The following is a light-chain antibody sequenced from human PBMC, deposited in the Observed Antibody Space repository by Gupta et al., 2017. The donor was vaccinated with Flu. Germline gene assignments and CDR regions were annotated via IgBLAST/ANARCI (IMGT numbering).Light chain of an antibody. V-gene: IGLV2-8*01. CDR2: DVS. CDR1: SSDVGGYNY. Sequence: QSALTHPPSASRSPGQSVTISCTGTSSDVGGYNYVSWYQQHPGKAPKLMIYDVSKRPSGVPDRFSGSKSGSAASLTVSGLQAEDEADYYCSSYGGSNKYVFGTGTKVTVL. J-gene: IGLJ1*01. CDR3: SSYGGSNKYV.